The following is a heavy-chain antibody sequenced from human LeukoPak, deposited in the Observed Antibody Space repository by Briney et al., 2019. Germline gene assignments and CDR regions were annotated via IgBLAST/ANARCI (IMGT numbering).Heavy chain of an antibody. V-gene: IGHV3-20*04. CDR1: GFTFDDYG. J-gene: IGHJ6*03. CDR3: ARGGITIFGVVIYMDV. CDR2: INWNGGST. D-gene: IGHD3-3*01. Sequence: GGSLRLSCAASGFTFDDYGMSWVRQAPGKGLEWVSGINWNGGSTGYADSVKGRFTISRDNAKNSLYLQMNSLRAEDTALYYCARGGITIFGVVIYMDVWGKGTTVTVSS.